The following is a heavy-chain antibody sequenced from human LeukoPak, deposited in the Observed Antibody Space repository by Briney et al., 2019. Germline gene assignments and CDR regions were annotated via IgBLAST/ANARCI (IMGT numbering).Heavy chain of an antibody. D-gene: IGHD6-13*01. CDR3: AKDIGARAAGTRGGIGY. V-gene: IGHV3-21*04. Sequence: PGGSLRLSCAASGFTFSSYSMNWVRQAPGKGLEWVSSISSSSSYIYYADSVKGRFTISRDNAKNSLYLQMNSLRAEDTALYYCAKDIGARAAGTRGGIGYWGQGTLVTVSS. CDR2: ISSSSSYI. CDR1: GFTFSSYS. J-gene: IGHJ4*02.